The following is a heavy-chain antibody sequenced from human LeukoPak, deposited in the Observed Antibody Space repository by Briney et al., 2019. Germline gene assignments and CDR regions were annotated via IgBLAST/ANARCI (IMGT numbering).Heavy chain of an antibody. CDR3: AKAQRPTGSRGAFDI. V-gene: IGHV3-48*01. CDR1: GFTFSSYS. D-gene: IGHD1-1*01. J-gene: IGHJ3*02. Sequence: GGSLRLSCAASGFTFSSYSMNWVRQVPGKGLEWLSFISSSRSTIYYADSVKGRFTISRDNSKNTLYLQMNSLRAEDTAVYYCAKAQRPTGSRGAFDIWGQGTMVTVSS. CDR2: ISSSRSTI.